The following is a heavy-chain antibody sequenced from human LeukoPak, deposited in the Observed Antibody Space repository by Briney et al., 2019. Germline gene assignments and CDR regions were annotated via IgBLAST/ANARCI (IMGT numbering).Heavy chain of an antibody. CDR1: GFTFSDYY. J-gene: IGHJ4*02. CDR2: ISSSGSTI. V-gene: IGHV3-11*01. Sequence: GGSLRLSCAASGFTFSDYYMSWIRRAPGKGLEWVSYISSSGSTIYYADSVKGRFTISRDNAKNSLYLQMNSLRAEDTAVYYCARAPATAATIDYWGQGTLVTVSS. CDR3: ARAPATAATIDY. D-gene: IGHD2-15*01.